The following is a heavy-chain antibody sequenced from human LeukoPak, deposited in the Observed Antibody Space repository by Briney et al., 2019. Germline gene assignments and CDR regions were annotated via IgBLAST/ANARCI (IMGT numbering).Heavy chain of an antibody. CDR2: MNPNNGNT. Sequence: ASVKVSCKASGYTFTNYDINWVRQATGQGLEWMGWMNPNNGNTGYAQKFQGRVTITTDESTSTAYMELSSLRSEDTAVYYCARDNAPCSGGSCYQYYYYFYMDVWGKGTTVTVSS. D-gene: IGHD2-15*01. CDR3: ARDNAPCSGGSCYQYYYYFYMDV. CDR1: GYTFTNYD. J-gene: IGHJ6*03. V-gene: IGHV1-8*03.